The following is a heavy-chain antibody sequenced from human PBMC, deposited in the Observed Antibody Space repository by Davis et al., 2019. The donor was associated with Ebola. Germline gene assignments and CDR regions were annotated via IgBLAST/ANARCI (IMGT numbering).Heavy chain of an antibody. CDR2: IYYSGST. Sequence: SETLSPTCPLSGGSISSSNWWSWIRQPPGKGLEWIGSIYYSGSTNYNPSLKSRVTISVDTPKNQFSLKLSAVTSADTAVYYCARGRWLAKQFDYWGQGALVTVSS. D-gene: IGHD6-19*01. J-gene: IGHJ4*02. CDR3: ARGRWLAKQFDY. CDR1: GGSISSSNW. V-gene: IGHV4-4*02.